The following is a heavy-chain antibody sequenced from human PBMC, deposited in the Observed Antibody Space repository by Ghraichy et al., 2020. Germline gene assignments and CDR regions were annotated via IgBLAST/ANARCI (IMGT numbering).Heavy chain of an antibody. CDR2: IIPIFGTT. D-gene: IGHD3-22*01. J-gene: IGHJ5*02. V-gene: IGHV1-69*13. CDR3: ARGDHHDTRTPFDP. CDR1: GGTFRSYA. Sequence: SVKVSCKASGGTFRSYALSWVRQAPGQGLEWMGGIIPIFGTTNYAQKFQGRVTLIADESTSTAYMELSSLRSEDTAVYYCARGDHHDTRTPFDPWGQGTLVTVSS.